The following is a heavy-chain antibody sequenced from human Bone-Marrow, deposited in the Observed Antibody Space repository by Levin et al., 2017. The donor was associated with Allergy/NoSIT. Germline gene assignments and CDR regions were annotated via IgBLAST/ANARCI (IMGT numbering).Heavy chain of an antibody. CDR1: GFTFSEYA. V-gene: IGHV3-9*01. Sequence: GGSLRLSCVASGFTFSEYAMHWVRQVPGKGLEWVTGIKWNSDVRGYADSVRGRFTISRDNAKNSLYLQMDSLRPDDTALYYCVKDMGDGYRVGGDGFFDKWGQGTRVTVSS. J-gene: IGHJ4*02. CDR2: IKWNSDVR. CDR3: VKDMGDGYRVGGDGFFDK. D-gene: IGHD5-18*01.